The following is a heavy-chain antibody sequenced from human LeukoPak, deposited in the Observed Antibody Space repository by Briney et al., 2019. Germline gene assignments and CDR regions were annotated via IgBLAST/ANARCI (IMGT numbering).Heavy chain of an antibody. J-gene: IGHJ4*02. CDR2: ISGSGGST. D-gene: IGHD3-10*01. V-gene: IGHV3-23*01. CDR1: GFTFSSYA. CDR3: AKDNWVLLWFGEFVGDY. Sequence: GGSLRLSCAASGFTFSSYAMSWVRQAPGKGLEWVSAISGSGGSTYYADSVKSRFTISRDNSKNTLYLQMNGLRAEDTAVYYCAKDNWVLLWFGEFVGDYWGQGTLVTVSS.